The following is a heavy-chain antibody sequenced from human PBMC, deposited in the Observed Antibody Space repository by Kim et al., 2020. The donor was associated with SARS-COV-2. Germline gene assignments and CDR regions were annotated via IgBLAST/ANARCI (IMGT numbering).Heavy chain of an antibody. Sequence: GGSLRLSCAASGFTFSSYAMHWVRQAPGKGLEWVAVISYDGSNKYYADSVKGRFTISRDNSKNTLYLQMNSLRAEDTAVYYCARGLYYYDSSGYYFSSYYYGMDVWGQGTTVTVSS. CDR3: ARGLYYYDSSGYYFSSYYYGMDV. D-gene: IGHD3-22*01. CDR1: GFTFSSYA. CDR2: ISYDGSNK. V-gene: IGHV3-30*04. J-gene: IGHJ6*02.